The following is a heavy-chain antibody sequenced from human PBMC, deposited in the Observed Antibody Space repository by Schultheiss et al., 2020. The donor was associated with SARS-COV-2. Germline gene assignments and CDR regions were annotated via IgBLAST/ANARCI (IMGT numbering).Heavy chain of an antibody. V-gene: IGHV3-74*01. Sequence: GGSLRLSCAASGFTFSSYWMHWVRQAPGKGLVWVSRINSDGSGTDYADSVKGRFTISRDNAENTLYLQMNSLTSEDTAIYYCARGYGGDSVFPDYWGRGTLVTVSS. CDR3: ARGYGGDSVFPDY. D-gene: IGHD4-23*01. CDR2: INSDGSGT. CDR1: GFTFSSYW. J-gene: IGHJ4*02.